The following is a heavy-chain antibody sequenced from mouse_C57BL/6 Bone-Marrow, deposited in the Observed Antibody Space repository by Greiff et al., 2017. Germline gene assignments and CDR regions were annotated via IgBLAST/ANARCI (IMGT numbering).Heavy chain of an antibody. Sequence: DVLLVESGGDLVKPGGSVKLSCAASGFTFSSYGMSWVRQTPDKRLEWVATISSGGSYTYYPDSVKGRFTISRDNAKNTLYLQMSSLKSEDTAMYYCARDGNPFAYWGQGTLVTVSA. V-gene: IGHV5-6*01. CDR3: ARDGNPFAY. D-gene: IGHD2-1*01. CDR2: ISSGGSYT. CDR1: GFTFSSYG. J-gene: IGHJ3*01.